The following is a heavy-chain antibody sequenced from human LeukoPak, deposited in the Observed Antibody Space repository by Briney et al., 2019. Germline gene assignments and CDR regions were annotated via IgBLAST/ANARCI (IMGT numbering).Heavy chain of an antibody. CDR1: GFTFSSYE. CDR3: ARILGTADGYVSEYYFDY. J-gene: IGHJ4*02. CDR2: ISSSGSTI. D-gene: IGHD5-12*01. Sequence: PGGSLRLSCAASGFTFSSYEMNWVRQAPGKGLEWVSYISSSGSTIYYADSVKGRFTISRDNAKNSLYLQINSLRAEDTAVYYCARILGTADGYVSEYYFDYWGQGTLVTVSS. V-gene: IGHV3-48*03.